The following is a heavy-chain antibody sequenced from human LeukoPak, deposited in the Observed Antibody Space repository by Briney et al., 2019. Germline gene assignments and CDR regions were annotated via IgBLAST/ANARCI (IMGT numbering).Heavy chain of an antibody. CDR3: ARAVMYSSSWYGPEFDY. CDR1: GGSISSYY. CDR2: IYYSGST. V-gene: IGHV4-59*01. Sequence: SETLSLTCTVSGGSISSYYWSWIRQPPGKGLEWIGYIYYSGSTNYNPSLKSRVTISVDTSKNQFSLKLSSVTAADTAVYYCARAVMYSSSWYGPEFDYWGQGTLVTVSS. J-gene: IGHJ4*02. D-gene: IGHD6-13*01.